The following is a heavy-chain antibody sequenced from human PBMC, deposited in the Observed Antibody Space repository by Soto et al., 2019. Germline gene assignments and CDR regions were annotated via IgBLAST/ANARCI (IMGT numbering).Heavy chain of an antibody. V-gene: IGHV4-4*02. CDR2: VHYSGSS. J-gene: IGHJ4*02. D-gene: IGHD1-1*01. CDR1: RASVSSNNW. Sequence: QVQLQESGPGLVKPSGTLSLTCAVSRASVSSNNWWAWFRQPPGQGLEWIGEVHYSGSSNYNPSLKSRVTVSLDRSKDQFSLSLTSVTAADTATYYCARGTTGFVVNFDRWGQGILVIVSS. CDR3: ARGTTGFVVNFDR.